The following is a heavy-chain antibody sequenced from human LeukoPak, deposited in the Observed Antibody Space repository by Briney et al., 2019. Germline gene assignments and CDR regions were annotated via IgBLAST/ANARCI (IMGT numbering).Heavy chain of an antibody. CDR3: ASYLKYSSSGSYYYMDV. D-gene: IGHD6-6*01. CDR2: IYYSGST. J-gene: IGHJ6*03. Sequence: SETLSLTCTVSGGSISSGDYYWSWIRQPPGKGLEWIGYIYYSGSTYYNPSLKTRVTISVDTSKNQFSLKLSSATAADTAVYYCASYLKYSSSGSYYYMDVWGKGTTVAVSS. V-gene: IGHV4-30-4*08. CDR1: GGSISSGDYY.